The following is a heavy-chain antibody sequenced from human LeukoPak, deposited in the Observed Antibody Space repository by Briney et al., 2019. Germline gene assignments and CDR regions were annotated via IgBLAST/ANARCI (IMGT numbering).Heavy chain of an antibody. Sequence: GAPVKVSCKVSGYTLTELSMHWVRQAPGKGLEWMGGFDPEDGETIYAQKFQGRVTMTEDTSTDTAYMELSSLRSEDTAVYYCAPTWYSSGWYMVYWGQGTLVTVSS. CDR3: APTWYSSGWYMVY. J-gene: IGHJ4*02. D-gene: IGHD6-19*01. CDR2: FDPEDGET. CDR1: GYTLTELS. V-gene: IGHV1-24*01.